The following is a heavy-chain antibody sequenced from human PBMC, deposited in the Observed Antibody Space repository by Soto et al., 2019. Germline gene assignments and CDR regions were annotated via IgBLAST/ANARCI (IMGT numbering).Heavy chain of an antibody. Sequence: QVQLQESGPGLVKPSQTLSLTCTVSAGSIRSGDYYWTWIRQPPGKGLEWIGYIDHSGSAYYNPSLKSRATISIVTSNNQFSLKMTSVTAADTAVYYCAGELGTFYFDHWGQGTLVTVSS. CDR1: AGSIRSGDYY. V-gene: IGHV4-30-4*01. D-gene: IGHD7-27*01. J-gene: IGHJ4*02. CDR2: IDHSGSA. CDR3: AGELGTFYFDH.